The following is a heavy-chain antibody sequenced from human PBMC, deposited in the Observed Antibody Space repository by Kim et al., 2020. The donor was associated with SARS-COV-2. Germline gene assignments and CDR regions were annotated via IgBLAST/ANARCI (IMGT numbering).Heavy chain of an antibody. CDR1: GYTFTSYD. J-gene: IGHJ6*03. Sequence: ASVKVSCKASGYTFTSYDINWVRQATGQGLEWMGWMNPNSGNTGYAQKFQGRVTMTRNTSISTAYMELSSLRSEDTAVYYCARERVRGDPGNYYYYMDVWGKGTTVTVSS. D-gene: IGHD3-10*01. CDR2: MNPNSGNT. CDR3: ARERVRGDPGNYYYYMDV. V-gene: IGHV1-8*01.